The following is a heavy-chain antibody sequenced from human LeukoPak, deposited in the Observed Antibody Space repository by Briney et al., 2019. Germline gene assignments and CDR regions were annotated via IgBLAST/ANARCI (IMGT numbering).Heavy chain of an antibody. Sequence: GESLQISCQGSGYSFTSYWIGWVRQLPGKGLEWMGIIYPGDSDTRYSPSFQGQVTISADKSISTAYLQWSSLKASDTAMYYCARKVWVAAESWFDPWGQGTLVTVSS. CDR1: GYSFTSYW. D-gene: IGHD2-15*01. CDR3: ARKVWVAAESWFDP. V-gene: IGHV5-51*01. J-gene: IGHJ5*02. CDR2: IYPGDSDT.